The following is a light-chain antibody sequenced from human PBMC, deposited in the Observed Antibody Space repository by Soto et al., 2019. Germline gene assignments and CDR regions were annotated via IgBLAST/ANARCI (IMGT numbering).Light chain of an antibody. CDR2: GAA. J-gene: IGKJ1*01. V-gene: IGKV1-39*01. CDR1: QNIGNF. CDR3: QQTVSTFWS. Sequence: IQMTQSPFYLSAYVGDTVNITCRASQNIGNFFNWYPQKPGGTPQILISGAATLDTAAPPRCSGGGSGAECSLTITRLQCDDFATYYCQQTVSTFWSFGPGTRVE.